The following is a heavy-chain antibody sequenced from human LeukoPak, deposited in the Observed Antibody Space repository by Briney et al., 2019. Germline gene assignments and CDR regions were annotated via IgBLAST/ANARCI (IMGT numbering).Heavy chain of an antibody. CDR3: ARGPSGTYFHS. Sequence: PSETLSHTCTVSGGSISSYYWSWIRQPAGKGLEWIGRVYNSGSTHYNPSLKSRVTMSVDTSKNQFSLKLSSVTAADTAVYYCARGPSGTYFHSWGQGTLVTVSS. CDR1: GGSISSYY. V-gene: IGHV4-4*07. J-gene: IGHJ4*02. CDR2: VYNSGST. D-gene: IGHD1-26*01.